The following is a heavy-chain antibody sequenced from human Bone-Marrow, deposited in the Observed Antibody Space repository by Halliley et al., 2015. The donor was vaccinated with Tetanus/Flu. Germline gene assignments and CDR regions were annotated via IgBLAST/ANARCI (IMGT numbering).Heavy chain of an antibody. CDR2: IYYSGST. Sequence: LRLSCTVSGGTISSGGYYWSWIRQHPGKGLEWIGYIYYSGSTYCNPSLKSRVTISVDTSKNQFSLKLSSVTAADTAVYYCARGLGDRGYCSTTSCYHYYGMDVWGQGTTVTVSS. V-gene: IGHV4-31*03. CDR3: ARGLGDRGYCSTTSCYHYYGMDV. J-gene: IGHJ6*02. D-gene: IGHD2-2*01. CDR1: GGTISSGGYY.